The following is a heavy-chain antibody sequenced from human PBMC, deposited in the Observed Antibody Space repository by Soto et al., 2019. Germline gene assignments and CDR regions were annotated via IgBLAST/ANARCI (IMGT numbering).Heavy chain of an antibody. CDR1: GFSFSSYA. CDR3: GKGGGFGTGAYYNVAY. D-gene: IGHD3-10*01. CDR2: TTDDGGRT. Sequence: EVQLLESGGGLVEPGGSLRLSCTASGFSFSSYAMTWVRQAPGKGLEWVSSTTDDGGRTFYADSVKGRFTISRDNSNNGLCLEMNSRRAEDTGLYYCGKGGGFGTGAYYNVAYWGQGTLVTVSS. J-gene: IGHJ4*02. V-gene: IGHV3-23*01.